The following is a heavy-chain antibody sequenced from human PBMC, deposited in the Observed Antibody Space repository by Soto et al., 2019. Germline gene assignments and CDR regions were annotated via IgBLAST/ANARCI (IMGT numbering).Heavy chain of an antibody. CDR1: GGSISSYY. D-gene: IGHD2-2*01. Sequence: SETLSLTCTVSGGSISSYYWSWIRQPPGKGLEWIGYIYYSGSTYYNPSLKSRVTISVDTSKNQFSLKLSSVTAADTAVYYCGGFIVVVPAAAYYYYGMDVWGQGTTVTVSS. V-gene: IGHV4-59*06. CDR2: IYYSGST. CDR3: GGFIVVVPAAAYYYYGMDV. J-gene: IGHJ6*02.